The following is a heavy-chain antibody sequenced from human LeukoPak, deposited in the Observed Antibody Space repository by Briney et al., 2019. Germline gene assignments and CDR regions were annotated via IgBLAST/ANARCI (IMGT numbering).Heavy chain of an antibody. J-gene: IGHJ6*02. CDR3: ARGGGLDV. D-gene: IGHD3-16*01. CDR2: ISGSGGST. V-gene: IGHV3-23*01. CDR1: GFTFSSYA. Sequence: GGSLRLSCEASGFTFSSYAMSWVRQVPGKGLEWVSSISGSGGSTDYADSVKGRFTISRDNAKNSLYLQMSNLRAEDTAVYFCARGGGLDVWGQGATVTVSS.